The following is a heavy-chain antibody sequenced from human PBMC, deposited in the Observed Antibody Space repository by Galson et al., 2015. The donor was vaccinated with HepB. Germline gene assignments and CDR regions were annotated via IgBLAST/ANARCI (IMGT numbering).Heavy chain of an antibody. CDR3: ARDLYYYDSSGYYSDVFDI. V-gene: IGHV1-18*01. CDR2: ISGYNSNT. J-gene: IGHJ3*02. Sequence: SVKVSCKASGYTFTTYGISWVRQAPGQGLEWMGWISGYNSNTYYAQKFQGRVTMTTDTSTSTAYMELRSLRSDDTAVYYCARDLYYYDSSGYYSDVFDIWGQGTMVTVSS. CDR1: GYTFTTYG. D-gene: IGHD3-22*01.